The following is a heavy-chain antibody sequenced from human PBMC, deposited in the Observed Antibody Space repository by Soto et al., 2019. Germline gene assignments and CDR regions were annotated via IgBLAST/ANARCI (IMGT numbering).Heavy chain of an antibody. J-gene: IGHJ4*02. CDR3: ATAEVDY. CDR1: GYTFGNHW. V-gene: IGHV3-74*01. Sequence: QPGGSLRLSCAVAGYTFGNHWMHWVRQAPGKGLEWVSRMNSDGSIINYADSVKGRFTVSRDNAKNTLYLQMNRSRVEDTAVYYCATAEVDYWGPGTLVTVSS. CDR2: MNSDGSII.